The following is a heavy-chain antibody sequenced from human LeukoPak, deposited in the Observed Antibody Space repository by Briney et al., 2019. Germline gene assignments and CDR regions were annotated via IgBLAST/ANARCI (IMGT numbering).Heavy chain of an antibody. Sequence: GGSLRLSCAASGFTFSSYGMHWVRQAPGKGLEWVAFIRFDGSNKYYADSVKGRFTISRDNSQNTLYLQMNSLRAEDTAVYYCARGPYYYDSSGYFSDYWGQGTLVTVSS. CDR1: GFTFSSYG. V-gene: IGHV3-30*02. D-gene: IGHD3-22*01. CDR3: ARGPYYYDSSGYFSDY. CDR2: IRFDGSNK. J-gene: IGHJ4*02.